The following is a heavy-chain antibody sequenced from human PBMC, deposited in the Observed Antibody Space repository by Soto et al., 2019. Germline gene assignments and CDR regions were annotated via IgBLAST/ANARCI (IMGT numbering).Heavy chain of an antibody. V-gene: IGHV3-23*01. D-gene: IGHD2-2*01. CDR3: AKDLSPTPYCSSTSCAHYYYYGMDV. Sequence: GGSLRLSCAASGFTFSSYAMSWVRQAPGKGLEWVSAISGSGGSTYYADSVKGRFTISRDNSKNTLYLQMNSLRAEDTAVYYFAKDLSPTPYCSSTSCAHYYYYGMDVWGQGTTVTVSS. CDR1: GFTFSSYA. CDR2: ISGSGGST. J-gene: IGHJ6*02.